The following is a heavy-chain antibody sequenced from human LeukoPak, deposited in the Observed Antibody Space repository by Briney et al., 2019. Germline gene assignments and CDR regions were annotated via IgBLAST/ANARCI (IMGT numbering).Heavy chain of an antibody. D-gene: IGHD4-17*01. Sequence: GGSLRLSCAASGFTFSSYAMSWVRQAPGKGLEWVSAISGSGGSTYYADSVKGRFTISRDNAKNSLYLQMNSLRAEDTAVYYCATGLTTATPWTYYYGMDVWGQGTTVTVSS. CDR1: GFTFSSYA. V-gene: IGHV3-23*01. CDR2: ISGSGGST. J-gene: IGHJ6*02. CDR3: ATGLTTATPWTYYYGMDV.